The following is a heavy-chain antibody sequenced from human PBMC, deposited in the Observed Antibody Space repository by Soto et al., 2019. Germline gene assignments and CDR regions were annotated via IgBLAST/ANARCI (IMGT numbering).Heavy chain of an antibody. CDR3: AKGRSGNSYYFDY. CDR2: ISGSGVST. Sequence: GGSLRLSCAASGFSFSDFSMNWVRQSPGKGLEWVSLISGSGVSTDYADSVKGRFTISRDNSQNTLYLQMNSLRVEDTAVYYCAKGRSGNSYYFDYWGQGTLVTVSS. D-gene: IGHD1-26*01. CDR1: GFSFSDFS. J-gene: IGHJ4*02. V-gene: IGHV3-23*01.